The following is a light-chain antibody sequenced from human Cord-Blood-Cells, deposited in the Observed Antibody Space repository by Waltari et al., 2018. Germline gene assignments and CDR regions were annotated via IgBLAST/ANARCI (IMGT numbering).Light chain of an antibody. CDR1: QSVSSN. V-gene: IGKV3-15*01. Sequence: ERVMTQSPATLSVSPGEGATLSCRASQSVSSNLAWYQQKPGQAPRLHIFGASTRATGIPARFSGSGSATEFTLTISSLQSEDFAVYCCQQYNNWPLTFGGGTKVEIK. J-gene: IGKJ4*01. CDR2: GAS. CDR3: QQYNNWPLT.